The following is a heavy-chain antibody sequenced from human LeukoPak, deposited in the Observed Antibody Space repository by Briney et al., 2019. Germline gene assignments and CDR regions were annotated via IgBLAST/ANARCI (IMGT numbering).Heavy chain of an antibody. V-gene: IGHV3-7*03. D-gene: IGHD3-10*01. Sequence: GGSLRLSCAASGFTFSSYWMSWVRQAPGKGLEWVANIKQDGSEKYYVDSVKGRFTISRDNAKNSLYLQMNSLRAEDTAVYYCARWSTVRGVIITHLFDYWGQGTLVTVSS. CDR2: IKQDGSEK. J-gene: IGHJ4*02. CDR1: GFTFSSYW. CDR3: ARWSTVRGVIITHLFDY.